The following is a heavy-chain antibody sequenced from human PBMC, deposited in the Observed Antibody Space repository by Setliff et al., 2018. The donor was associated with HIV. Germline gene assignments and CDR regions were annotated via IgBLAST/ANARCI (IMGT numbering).Heavy chain of an antibody. Sequence: ASVKVSCKASGYTFTNYNIHWVQQAPGKGLQWMGRIDPKNGKTIYAEKFQGRVTIIADTSIDTTYMELSSLRSEDTASYYCAAEGNIFDIWGQGTMVT. CDR1: GYTFTNYN. CDR3: AAEGNIFDI. J-gene: IGHJ3*02. V-gene: IGHV1-69-2*01. CDR2: IDPKNGKT.